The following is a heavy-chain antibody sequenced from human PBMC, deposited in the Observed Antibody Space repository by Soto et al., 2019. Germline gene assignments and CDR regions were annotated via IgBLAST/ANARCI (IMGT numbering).Heavy chain of an antibody. CDR3: ARCHHMVRGVYWFDP. CDR2: IYHSGST. J-gene: IGHJ5*02. D-gene: IGHD3-10*01. V-gene: IGHV4-30-2*01. Sequence: KPSETLSLTCAVSGGSISSGGYSWSWIRQPPGKGLEWIGYIYHSGSTYYNPSLKSRVTISVDRSKNQFSLKLSSVTAADTAVYYCARCHHMVRGVYWFDPWGQGTLVTVSS. CDR1: GGSISSGGYS.